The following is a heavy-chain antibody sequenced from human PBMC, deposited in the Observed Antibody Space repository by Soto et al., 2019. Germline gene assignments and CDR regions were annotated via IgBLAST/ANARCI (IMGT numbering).Heavy chain of an antibody. CDR3: VKDQDWNYASNDAFDI. Sequence: GGSLRLSCAASGFTFSSYAMHWVRQAPGKGLEWVAVISYDGSNKYYADSVKGRFTISRDNSKNTLYLQMSSLRAEDTAMYYCVKDQDWNYASNDAFDIWGQGTMVTVSS. D-gene: IGHD1-7*01. J-gene: IGHJ3*02. CDR2: ISYDGSNK. CDR1: GFTFSSYA. V-gene: IGHV3-30*14.